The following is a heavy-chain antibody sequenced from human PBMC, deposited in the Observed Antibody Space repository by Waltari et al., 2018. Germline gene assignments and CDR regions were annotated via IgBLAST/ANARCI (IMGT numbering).Heavy chain of an antibody. CDR2: ISPICGTA. Sequence: QVQLVQSAAALNQPGSSLNVSCKASGVPFSCYPLSSVRQPTGQCLEWMGGISPICGTANYAQKFQGRVTITADESTSTDYMEMSSLRSEDTAVYYCARIVPDYYDRSGYRTWGQGTLVTVSS. CDR3: ARIVPDYYDRSGYRT. J-gene: IGHJ5*02. CDR1: GVPFSCYP. V-gene: IGHV1-69*12. D-gene: IGHD3-22*01.